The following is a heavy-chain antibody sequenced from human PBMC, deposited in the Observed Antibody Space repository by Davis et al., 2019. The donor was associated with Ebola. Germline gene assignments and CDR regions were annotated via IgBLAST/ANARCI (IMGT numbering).Heavy chain of an antibody. D-gene: IGHD3-9*01. J-gene: IGHJ4*02. CDR3: ARILTKTPDY. CDR2: ISTNGDRT. CDR1: GFTFSKFA. Sequence: GESLKISCAASGFTFSKFAMIWVRQAPGKGLEWVSSISTNGDRTSYADSVKGRFTISRDNSENTSNLQMNSLRADDTAVYYCARILTKTPDYWGQGTLVTVSS. V-gene: IGHV3-23*01.